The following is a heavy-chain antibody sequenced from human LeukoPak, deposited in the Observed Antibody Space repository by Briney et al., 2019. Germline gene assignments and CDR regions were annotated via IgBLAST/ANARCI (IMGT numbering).Heavy chain of an antibody. J-gene: IGHJ4*02. CDR1: GGSISSSS. Sequence: PSETLSLTCTVSGGSISSSSYYWGWIRQPPGKGLEWVSSISSSSSYIYYADSVKGRFTISRDNAKNSLYLQMNSLRAEDTAVYYCARDSGSYYFDYWGQGTLVTVSS. CDR3: ARDSGSYYFDY. CDR2: ISSSSSYI. D-gene: IGHD1-26*01. V-gene: IGHV3-21*01.